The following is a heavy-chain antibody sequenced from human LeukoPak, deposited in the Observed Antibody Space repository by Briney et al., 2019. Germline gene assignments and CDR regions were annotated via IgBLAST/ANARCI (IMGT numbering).Heavy chain of an antibody. D-gene: IGHD3-10*01. CDR3: ARDSAGFLYYRSARKHTMDV. V-gene: IGHV1-18*01. Sequence: ASVKVSCKASGYTFINYGITWVRQAPGQGLEWMGWISAYNGNTNYAQKLQGRVTMTTDTSTSTAYMELRSLRSDDTAVYYCARDSAGFLYYRSARKHTMDVWGKGTTVTISS. CDR1: GYTFINYG. J-gene: IGHJ6*03. CDR2: ISAYNGNT.